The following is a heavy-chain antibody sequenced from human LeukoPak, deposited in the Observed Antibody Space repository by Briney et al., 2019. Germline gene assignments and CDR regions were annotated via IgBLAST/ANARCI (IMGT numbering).Heavy chain of an antibody. V-gene: IGHV3-23*01. J-gene: IGHJ4*02. D-gene: IGHD3-10*01. Sequence: PGGSLRLSCAASGFTFNNYAMSWVRQAPGKGLEWVSGVSGSGGSTYYADSVKGRFSISRDNSKNTLYLQMNSLRAEDTAVYYCAKAGDYYASGSYYWAFDYWGQGTLVTVSS. CDR3: AKAGDYYASGSYYWAFDY. CDR2: VSGSGGST. CDR1: GFTFNNYA.